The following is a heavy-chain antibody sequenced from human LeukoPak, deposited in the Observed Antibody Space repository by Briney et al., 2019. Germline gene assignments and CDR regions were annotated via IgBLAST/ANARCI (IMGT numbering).Heavy chain of an antibody. J-gene: IGHJ4*02. D-gene: IGHD6-19*01. Sequence: GGSLRLSCAASGFILSNYWMHWVRQAPGKGLVWVSRSNNDGSDTIYADSVKGRFTTSRDNAKNTLYLEMNSLRAEDTALYYCAKDPSAVAGNYFDYWGQGTLVTVSS. CDR2: SNNDGSDT. CDR1: GFILSNYW. V-gene: IGHV3-74*01. CDR3: AKDPSAVAGNYFDY.